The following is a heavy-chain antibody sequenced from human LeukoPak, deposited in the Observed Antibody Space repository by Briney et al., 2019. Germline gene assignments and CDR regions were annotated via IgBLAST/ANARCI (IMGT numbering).Heavy chain of an antibody. Sequence: ASVKVSCKASGGTFSSYAISWVRQAPGQGLEWMGGISAYNGNTNYAQKLQGRVTMTTDTSTSTAYMQLRSLRSDDTAVYYCARGDTAMVLGTTDYYYYYMDVWGKGPRSPSP. D-gene: IGHD5-18*01. CDR1: GGTFSSYA. CDR2: ISAYNGNT. CDR3: ARGDTAMVLGTTDYYYYYMDV. V-gene: IGHV1-18*01. J-gene: IGHJ6*03.